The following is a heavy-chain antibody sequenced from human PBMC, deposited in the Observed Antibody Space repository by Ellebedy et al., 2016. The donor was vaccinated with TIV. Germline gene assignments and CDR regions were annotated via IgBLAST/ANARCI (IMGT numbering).Heavy chain of an antibody. V-gene: IGHV6-1*01. CDR1: VDSVSKNSAT. CDR2: TYYRSKWYN. J-gene: IGHJ3*02. D-gene: IGHD4-17*01. CDR3: AREVPTTVVDAFDI. Sequence: SQTLSLTXXISVDSVSKNSATWKWIKQSPSRGLEWLGRTYYRSKWYNDYAVSVKSRITINPDTSKNQFSLQLNSVTPEDTAVYYCAREVPTTVVDAFDIWGQGTMVTVSS.